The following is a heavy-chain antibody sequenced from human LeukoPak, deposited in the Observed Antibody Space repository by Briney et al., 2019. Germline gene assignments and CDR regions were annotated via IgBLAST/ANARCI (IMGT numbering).Heavy chain of an antibody. J-gene: IGHJ4*01. CDR3: GKNQARYFCWVGQAVFDY. D-gene: IGHD3-9*01. Sequence: PGGSLRLSCAASGFTFSSYSMNWVRQAPGKGLEWVSYISSSSSTIYYADSVKGRFTISRDNAKNSLYLQMNSLRAEDTAVYYCGKNQARYFCWVGQAVFDYWGQGTLVTVSP. V-gene: IGHV3-48*01. CDR2: ISSSSSTI. CDR1: GFTFSSYS.